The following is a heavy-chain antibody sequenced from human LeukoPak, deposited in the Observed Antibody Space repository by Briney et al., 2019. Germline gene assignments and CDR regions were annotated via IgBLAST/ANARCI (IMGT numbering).Heavy chain of an antibody. V-gene: IGHV4-34*01. J-gene: IGHJ6*03. CDR2: INHSGST. CDR3: ARRPPYYYMDV. CDR1: GGSFSGYY. Sequence: SETLSLTCAVYGGSFSGYYWSWIRQPPGKGLEWIGEINHSGSTNYNPSLKSRVTISVDTSKNQFSLKLSSVAAEDTAVYYCARRPPYYYMDVWGKGTTVTVSS.